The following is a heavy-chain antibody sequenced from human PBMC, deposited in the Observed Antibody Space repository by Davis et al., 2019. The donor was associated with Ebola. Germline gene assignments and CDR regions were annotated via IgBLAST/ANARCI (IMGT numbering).Heavy chain of an antibody. CDR2: INPNSGGT. J-gene: IGHJ4*02. V-gene: IGHV1-2*02. D-gene: IGHD4-23*01. Sequence: ASVKVSCKASGYTFTGDYMHWVRQAPGKGLEWMGWINPNSGGTNYAQKFQGRVTMTTDTSTNTAYMELRSLRSDDTAIYYCARDNGNPMLVSTVEHRGQFDYWGQGTLVTVSS. CDR3: ARDNGNPMLVSTVEHRGQFDY. CDR1: GYTFTGDY.